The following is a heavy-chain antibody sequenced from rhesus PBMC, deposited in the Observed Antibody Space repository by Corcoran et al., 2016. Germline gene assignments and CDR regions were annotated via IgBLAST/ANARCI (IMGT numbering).Heavy chain of an antibody. CDR1: GGSLSSNW. V-gene: IGHV4-173*01. J-gene: IGHJ4*01. D-gene: IGHD2-15*01. CDR2: ISGSGGST. Sequence: QLQLQESGPGLVKPSETLSLTCAVSGGSLSSNWWSWIRQPPGKGLEWIGRISGSGGSTSYNPSLKSRVTISTDTSKNQLSLKLISVTAADTAVYYCARVAYCSSTYCSSGYFDYWGQGVLVTVSS. CDR3: ARVAYCSSTYCSSGYFDY.